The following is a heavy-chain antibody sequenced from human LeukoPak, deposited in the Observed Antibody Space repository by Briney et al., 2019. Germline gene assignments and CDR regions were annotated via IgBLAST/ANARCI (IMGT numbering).Heavy chain of an antibody. V-gene: IGHV4-34*01. D-gene: IGHD2-2*01. CDR1: GGYFSGYY. CDR3: ARGKGRYCSSTSCLNWFDP. Sequence: SETLSLTCAVYGGYFSGYYCSWIRQPPGKGLEWIGEINHSGSTNYNPSLKSRVTISVDTSKNQFSLKLSSVTAADTAVYYCARGKGRYCSSTSCLNWFDPWGQGTLVTVPS. CDR2: INHSGST. J-gene: IGHJ5*02.